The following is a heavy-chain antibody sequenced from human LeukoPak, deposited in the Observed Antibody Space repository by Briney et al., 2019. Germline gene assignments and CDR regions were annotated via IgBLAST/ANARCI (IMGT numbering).Heavy chain of an antibody. J-gene: IGHJ3*02. D-gene: IGHD6-19*01. CDR1: GFTFSSYA. CDR2: IYSGGST. Sequence: GGSLRLSCAASGFTFSSYAMSWVRQAPGKGLEWVSVIYSGGSTYYADSVKGRFTISRDNSKNTLYLQMNSLRAEDTAVYYCARDPPVAGTGAFDIWGQGTMVTVSS. V-gene: IGHV3-66*01. CDR3: ARDPPVAGTGAFDI.